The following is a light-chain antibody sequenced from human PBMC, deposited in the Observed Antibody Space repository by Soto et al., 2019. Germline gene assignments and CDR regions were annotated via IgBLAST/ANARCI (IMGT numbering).Light chain of an antibody. Sequence: IVMTQSRGTLSVSPVERATLSCMSSQSICSNLAWYQQKPGQAPRLLMFRTSSRATGLPARFSGSGSGTEFNLTISSLQPEDFGVYYCQQYNNWPSVTFGGGTKVDIK. CDR1: QSICSN. CDR3: QQYNNWPSVT. CDR2: RTS. V-gene: IGKV3-15*01. J-gene: IGKJ4*01.